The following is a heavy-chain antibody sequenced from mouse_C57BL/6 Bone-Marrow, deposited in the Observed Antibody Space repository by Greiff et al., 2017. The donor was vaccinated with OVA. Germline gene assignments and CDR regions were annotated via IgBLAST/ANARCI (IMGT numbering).Heavy chain of an antibody. CDR3: VSPWYFDV. Sequence: VQLQQSGPGLVKPSQSLSLTCSVTGYSITSGYYWNWIRQFPGNKLEWMGYISYDGSNNYNPSLKNRISITRDTSKNQFFLKLNSVTTEDTATYYCVSPWYFDVWGTGTTVTVSS. CDR2: ISYDGSN. V-gene: IGHV3-6*01. J-gene: IGHJ1*03. CDR1: GYSITSGYY.